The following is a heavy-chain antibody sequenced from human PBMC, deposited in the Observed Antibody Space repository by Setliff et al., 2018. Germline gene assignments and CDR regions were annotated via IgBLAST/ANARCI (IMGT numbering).Heavy chain of an antibody. V-gene: IGHV4-39*01. CDR3: ARTGTYRYFDY. Sequence: PSETLSLTCTVSGGSIGSTTYYWGWIRQPPGKGLEWIGSISYSGSTYYNPSLESRVTISVDTSKNQFSLRLRSVTAADTAVYYCARTGTYRYFDYWGQGALVTVSS. CDR1: GGSIGSTTYY. CDR2: ISYSGST. D-gene: IGHD1-1*01. J-gene: IGHJ4*02.